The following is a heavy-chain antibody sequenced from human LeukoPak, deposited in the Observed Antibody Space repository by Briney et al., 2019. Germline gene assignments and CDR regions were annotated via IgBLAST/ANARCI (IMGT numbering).Heavy chain of an antibody. Sequence: PGGSLRLSCAASGFTFDDYTMHWVRQAPGKGLEWVSSISSSSSYIYYADSVKGRFTISRDNAKNSLYLQMNSLRAEDTAVYYCARDSAAFDIWGQGTMVTVSS. CDR2: ISSSSSYI. J-gene: IGHJ3*02. CDR3: ARDSAAFDI. CDR1: GFTFDDYT. V-gene: IGHV3-21*01.